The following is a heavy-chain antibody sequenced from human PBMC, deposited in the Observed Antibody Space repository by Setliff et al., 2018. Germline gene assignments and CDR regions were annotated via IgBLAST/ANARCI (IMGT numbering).Heavy chain of an antibody. Sequence: GGSLRLSCATSGFSFSDHSMDWVRQAPGKGLEWVGRTRNKVSSYITEYAASVKGRFTVSRDGSANSLFLHMNNLKTEDTAVYYCAREHTSDWKFDYWGPGTLVTVSS. J-gene: IGHJ4*02. D-gene: IGHD1-1*01. V-gene: IGHV3-72*01. CDR2: TRNKVSSYIT. CDR1: GFSFSDHS. CDR3: AREHTSDWKFDY.